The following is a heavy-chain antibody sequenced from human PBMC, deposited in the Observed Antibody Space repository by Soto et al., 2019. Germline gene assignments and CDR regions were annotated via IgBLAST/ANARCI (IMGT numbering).Heavy chain of an antibody. D-gene: IGHD6-25*01. CDR1: GFTFDDFA. J-gene: IGHJ5*02. V-gene: IGHV3-9*01. CDR3: AKGGSGAFTAAAGRDNWFDR. Sequence: EVHLVESGGGLAQPGRSLTLSCAASGFTFDDFAMYWVRQAPGKGLESVSVITWNGGRTAYADSVKGRFTISRDNAKNFLDLLMHSLRPEETAVYCCAKGGSGAFTAAAGRDNWFDRWGQGTLVTVSS. CDR2: ITWNGGRT.